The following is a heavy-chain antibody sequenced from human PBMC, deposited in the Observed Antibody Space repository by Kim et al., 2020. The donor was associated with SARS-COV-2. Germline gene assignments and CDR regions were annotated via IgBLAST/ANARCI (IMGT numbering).Heavy chain of an antibody. CDR3: ARERSSSLDY. J-gene: IGHJ4*02. V-gene: IGHV3-30-3*01. D-gene: IGHD6-13*01. Sequence: KKYTAASGKGRITISRDNSKNTLYLQMNSLRAEDTAVYYCARERSSSLDYWGQGTLVTVSS. CDR2: KK.